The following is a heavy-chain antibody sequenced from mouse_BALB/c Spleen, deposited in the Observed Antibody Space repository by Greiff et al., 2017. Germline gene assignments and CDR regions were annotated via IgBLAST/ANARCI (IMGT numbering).Heavy chain of an antibody. D-gene: IGHD2-1*01. V-gene: IGHV1S56*01. CDR1: GYTFTSYY. CDR2: IYPGNVNT. CDR3: ARGGGNYDYYAMDY. Sequence: QVQLQQSGPELVKPGASVRISCKASGYTFTSYYIHWVKQRPGQGLEWIGWIYPGNVNTKYNEKFKGKATLTADKSSSTAYMQLSSLTSEDSAVYFCARGGGNYDYYAMDYWGQGTSVTVSS. J-gene: IGHJ4*01.